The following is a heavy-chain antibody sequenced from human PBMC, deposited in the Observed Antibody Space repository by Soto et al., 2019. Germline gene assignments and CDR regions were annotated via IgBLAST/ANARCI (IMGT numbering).Heavy chain of an antibody. CDR3: TTEPSYYDILTGYYDEYYFDY. J-gene: IGHJ4*02. V-gene: IGHV3-15*01. Sequence: VGSLRLSCAASGFTFSNAWMSWVRQAPGKGLEWVGRIKSKTDGGTTDYAAPVKGRFTISRDDSKNTLYLQMNSLKTEDTAVYYCTTEPSYYDILTGYYDEYYFDYWGQGTLVTVSS. CDR1: GFTFSNAW. D-gene: IGHD3-9*01. CDR2: IKSKTDGGTT.